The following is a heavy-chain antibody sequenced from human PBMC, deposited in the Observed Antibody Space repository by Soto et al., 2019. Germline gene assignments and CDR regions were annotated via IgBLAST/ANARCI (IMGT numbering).Heavy chain of an antibody. CDR2: ISGSGGST. CDR3: AAGLDCTNGVCYPITPYYFDY. Sequence: GGSLRLSCAASGFTFSSYAMSWVRQAPGKGLEWVSAISGSGGSTYYADSVKGRFTISRDNSKNTLYLQMNSLRAEDTAVYYCAAGLDCTNGVCYPITPYYFDYWGQGTLVTVSS. D-gene: IGHD2-8*01. V-gene: IGHV3-23*01. CDR1: GFTFSSYA. J-gene: IGHJ4*02.